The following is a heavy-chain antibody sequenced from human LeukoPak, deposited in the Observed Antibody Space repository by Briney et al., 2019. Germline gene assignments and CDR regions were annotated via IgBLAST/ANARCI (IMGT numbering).Heavy chain of an antibody. CDR2: INPNTGGA. CDR3: ARDRVGGHDY. Sequence: ASVKVSCKASGYTFTGYYIHWVRQAPGQGLEWMGWINPNTGGANSAQKFQGRVTMTRDTSISTGYMELSRLRSDDTAVYYCARDRVGGHDYWGQGTLVTVSS. J-gene: IGHJ4*02. D-gene: IGHD1-26*01. CDR1: GYTFTGYY. V-gene: IGHV1-2*02.